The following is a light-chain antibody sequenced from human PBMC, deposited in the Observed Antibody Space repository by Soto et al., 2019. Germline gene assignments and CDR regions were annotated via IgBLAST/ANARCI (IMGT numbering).Light chain of an antibody. CDR2: GAS. Sequence: SVFTQSPGTLSLSPGERSTLSCSASQSVSSNFLAWYQQRPGQAPRLLIYGASNRATGIPDRFSGSGSGTDFTLTISRLEPEDFAVYYCQQYGSSPRTFGQGTKVDIK. CDR1: QSVSSNF. CDR3: QQYGSSPRT. J-gene: IGKJ1*01. V-gene: IGKV3-20*01.